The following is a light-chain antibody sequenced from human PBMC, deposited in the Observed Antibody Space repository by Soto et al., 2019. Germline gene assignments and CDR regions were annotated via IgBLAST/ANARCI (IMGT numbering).Light chain of an antibody. CDR2: DGS. J-gene: IGKJ1*01. CDR1: QTIFSW. Sequence: DIQMTQSPSTLSASVGDRVTVTCRASQTIFSWLAWFQQKPGKAPKLLIYDGSTLESGVPSRFTGSGSGTEFTLSISSLQPDDFATYICQQYKSDFPTFGQGTTVDIK. V-gene: IGKV1-5*01. CDR3: QQYKSDFPT.